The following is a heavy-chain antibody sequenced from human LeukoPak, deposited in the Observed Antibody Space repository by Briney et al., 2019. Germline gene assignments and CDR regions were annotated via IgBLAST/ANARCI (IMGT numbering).Heavy chain of an antibody. D-gene: IGHD1-26*01. Sequence: SETLSLTCTVSGGSVSSSNYYWGWVRQPPGKGLEWIGSIYYTGSTYYNPSLKSRVTISVDTSKNQFSLKLSSVTAADTAVYYCAGTSGSRNWFDPWGQGTLVTVSS. CDR1: GGSVSSSNYY. CDR3: AGTSGSRNWFDP. J-gene: IGHJ5*02. V-gene: IGHV4-39*01. CDR2: IYYTGST.